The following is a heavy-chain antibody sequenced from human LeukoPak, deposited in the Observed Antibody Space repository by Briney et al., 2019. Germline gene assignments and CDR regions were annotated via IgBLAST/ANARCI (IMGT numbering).Heavy chain of an antibody. CDR2: IKQDGSEK. D-gene: IGHD2-2*01. J-gene: IGHJ5*02. CDR1: GFTFSSYW. Sequence: GGSLRLSCAASGFTFSSYWMSWVRQAPGKGLEWVANIKQDGSEKYYVDSVKGRFTISRDNAKNSLYLQMNSLRAEDTAVYYCARGVVPAAYWFDPWGQGTLVTVSS. V-gene: IGHV3-7*03. CDR3: ARGVVPAAYWFDP.